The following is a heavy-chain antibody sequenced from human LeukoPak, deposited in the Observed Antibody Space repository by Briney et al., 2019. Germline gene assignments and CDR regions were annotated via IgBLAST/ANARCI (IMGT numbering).Heavy chain of an antibody. Sequence: SETLSLTCTVSGGSISSSSYYWGWIRQPPGKGLEWIGSIYYSGSTYYNPSLKSRVTISVDTSKNQFSLKLSSVTAADTAVYYCASWAAAGAEYLFDYWGQGTLVTVSS. J-gene: IGHJ4*02. CDR3: ASWAAAGAEYLFDY. CDR2: IYYSGST. D-gene: IGHD6-13*01. CDR1: GGSISSSSYY. V-gene: IGHV4-39*01.